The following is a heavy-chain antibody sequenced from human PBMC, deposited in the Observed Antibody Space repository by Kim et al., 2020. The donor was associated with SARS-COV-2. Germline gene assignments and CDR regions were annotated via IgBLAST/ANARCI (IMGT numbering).Heavy chain of an antibody. CDR1: GFTFSTYW. D-gene: IGHD1-26*01. Sequence: GSLRLSCAASGFTFSTYWMHWVRQAPGKGLVWVSRINSDGSGTVYADSVKGRFTISRDNAKNTLYLQMNSLRVEDTAVYYCARSIVGPSTDYWGQGTLVTVSS. CDR3: ARSIVGPSTDY. V-gene: IGHV3-74*01. CDR2: INSDGSGT. J-gene: IGHJ4*02.